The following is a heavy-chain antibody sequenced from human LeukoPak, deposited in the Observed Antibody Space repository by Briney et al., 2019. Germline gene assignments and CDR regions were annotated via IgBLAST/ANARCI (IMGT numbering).Heavy chain of an antibody. Sequence: NRGESLKISCKGSGYSFTNYWIGWVHQMPGKGLEWMGIIYPGDSDTKYSPSFQGQVTISADKSISTAYLQWSSLKASDTAMYYCARQRVLVSSMDVWGQGITVTVSS. CDR1: GYSFTNYW. V-gene: IGHV5-51*07. D-gene: IGHD6-13*01. CDR3: ARQRVLVSSMDV. CDR2: IYPGDSDT. J-gene: IGHJ6*02.